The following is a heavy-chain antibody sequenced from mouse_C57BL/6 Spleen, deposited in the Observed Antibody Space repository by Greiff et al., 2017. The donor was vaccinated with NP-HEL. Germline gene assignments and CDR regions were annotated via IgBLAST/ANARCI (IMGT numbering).Heavy chain of an antibody. Sequence: DAGGGLVQPKGSLKLSCAASGFTFNTYAMHWVRQAPGKGLEWVARIRSKSSNYATYYADSVKDRFTISRDDSQSMLYLQMNNLKTEDTAMYYCVRGGILRLYFDVWGTGTTVTVSS. CDR2: IRSKSSNYAT. J-gene: IGHJ1*03. D-gene: IGHD1-2*01. V-gene: IGHV10-3*01. CDR1: GFTFNTYA. CDR3: VRGGILRLYFDV.